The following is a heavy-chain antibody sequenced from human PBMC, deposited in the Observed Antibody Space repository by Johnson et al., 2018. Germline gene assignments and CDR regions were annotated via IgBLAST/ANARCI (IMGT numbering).Heavy chain of an antibody. CDR1: GYSFTSYW. V-gene: IGHV5-51*03. Sequence: VQLVQSGAEVKKPGESLKISCKGSGYSFTSYWIGWVRQMPGKGLEWMGIISPGDSDTRYSPSFQGQVTISADTSIRPAYLQWSSLKASDPAMYYCAKDPYMYCSGGSCYSDAFDIWGQGTMVTVSS. CDR2: ISPGDSDT. CDR3: AKDPYMYCSGGSCYSDAFDI. J-gene: IGHJ3*02. D-gene: IGHD2-15*01.